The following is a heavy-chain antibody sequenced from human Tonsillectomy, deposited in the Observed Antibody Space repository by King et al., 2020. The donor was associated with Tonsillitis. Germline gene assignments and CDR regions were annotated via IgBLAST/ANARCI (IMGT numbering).Heavy chain of an antibody. V-gene: IGHV4-59*01. D-gene: IGHD3-10*01. CDR3: ARAYYGSGSWLNY. J-gene: IGHJ4*02. CDR2: IYYTGST. CDR1: GVSISTYF. Sequence: VQLQESGPGLVKPSETLSLTCTVSGVSISTYFWSWIRQPPGKGLEWIGYIYYTGSTNYNPSLKSRVTISVDTSKNQFSLKLSSVTAADTAISYCARAYYGSGSWLNYWGQGTLVTVSS.